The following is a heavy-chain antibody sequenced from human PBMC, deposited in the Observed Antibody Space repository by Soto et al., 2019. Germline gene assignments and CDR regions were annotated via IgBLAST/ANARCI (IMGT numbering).Heavy chain of an antibody. Sequence: GAPVKVSCKASGYTFSSYGISWGGQAPGQGLEWMGRISAYNGNTNYARKLQGTVTMTTDTSTSTAYMELRSLRSDYTAVNYCARGLYGGYSYELDYWGQGTLVTVSS. D-gene: IGHD5-18*01. V-gene: IGHV1-18*01. CDR2: ISAYNGNT. CDR1: GYTFSSYG. CDR3: ARGLYGGYSYELDY. J-gene: IGHJ4*02.